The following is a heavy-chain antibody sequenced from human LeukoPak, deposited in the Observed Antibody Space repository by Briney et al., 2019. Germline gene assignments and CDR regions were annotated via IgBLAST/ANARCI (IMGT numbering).Heavy chain of an antibody. V-gene: IGHV4-34*01. Sequence: SETLSLTCAVYGGSFSGYYWSWIRQTPGKGLEWIGEINHSGSTRYNPSLTSRVTISLDTSKNQFSLKLNSVTAADTAVYYCARGPTVEYDILTGYYRFYYWGQGTLVTVSS. CDR2: INHSGST. CDR1: GGSFSGYY. CDR3: ARGPTVEYDILTGYYRFYY. J-gene: IGHJ4*02. D-gene: IGHD3-9*01.